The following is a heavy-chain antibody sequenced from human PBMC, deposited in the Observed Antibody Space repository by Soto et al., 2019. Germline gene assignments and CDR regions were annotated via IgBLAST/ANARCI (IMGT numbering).Heavy chain of an antibody. CDR2: IYDSGST. D-gene: IGHD2-2*01. CDR1: GGSISSYY. CDR3: ARDIVVVPAYFYYGMDV. Sequence: PSETLSLTCTVSGGSISSYYWSWIRQPPGKGLEWIGYIYDSGSTNYNPSLKSRVTISLDTSKNQFSLKLSSVTAADTAVYYCARDIVVVPAYFYYGMDVWGQGTTVT. V-gene: IGHV4-59*01. J-gene: IGHJ6*02.